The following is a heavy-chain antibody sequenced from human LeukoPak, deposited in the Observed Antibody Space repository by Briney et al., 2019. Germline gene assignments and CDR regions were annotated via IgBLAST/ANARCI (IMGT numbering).Heavy chain of an antibody. Sequence: PGGSLRLSCAASGFTFSNAWMTWVRQAPGKGLEWVGRIKSKTDGGTTDYAAPVKGRFTIPRDDSKNTLYLQMNSLKTEDTAVYYCTREAVTANGYFDYWGQGTLVTVSS. D-gene: IGHD2-21*02. V-gene: IGHV3-15*01. CDR1: GFTFSNAW. CDR3: TREAVTANGYFDY. J-gene: IGHJ4*02. CDR2: IKSKTDGGTT.